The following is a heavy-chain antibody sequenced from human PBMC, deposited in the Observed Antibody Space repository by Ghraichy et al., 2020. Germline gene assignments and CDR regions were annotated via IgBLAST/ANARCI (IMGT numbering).Heavy chain of an antibody. J-gene: IGHJ6*02. CDR2: ISGDGGST. CDR1: GFTFDDYA. CDR3: AKDGADGVWGYNYYYYGMDV. V-gene: IGHV3-43*02. D-gene: IGHD2-8*01. Sequence: GGSLRLSCAASGFTFDDYAMHWVRQAPGKGLEWVSLISGDGGSTYYADSVKGRFTISRDNSKNSLYLQMNSLRTEDTALYYCAKDGADGVWGYNYYYYGMDVWGQGTTVTVSS.